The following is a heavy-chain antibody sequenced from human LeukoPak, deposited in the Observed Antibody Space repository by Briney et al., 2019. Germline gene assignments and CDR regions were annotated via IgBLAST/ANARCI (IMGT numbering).Heavy chain of an antibody. CDR2: FHTAGDI. CDR3: ARGSCSSRSCYKRVDGLDV. Sequence: GGSLRLSCAASGFTFSNYDMHWVRQATGKGLEWVSAFHTAGDIHYSGSVKGRFATSRENAKNSFYLQMNNLRAGDTAVYYCARGSCSSRSCYKRVDGLDVWGQGTPVTVSS. CDR1: GFTFSNYD. D-gene: IGHD2-2*01. V-gene: IGHV3-13*01. J-gene: IGHJ6*02.